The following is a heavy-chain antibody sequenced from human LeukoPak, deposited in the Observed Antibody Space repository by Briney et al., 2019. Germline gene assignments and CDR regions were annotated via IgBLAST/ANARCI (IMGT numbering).Heavy chain of an antibody. J-gene: IGHJ4*02. CDR3: AKDASVTMIVVVSLGFDY. CDR1: GLTFSSYA. CDR2: ISGSGGST. D-gene: IGHD3-22*01. V-gene: IGHV3-23*01. Sequence: GGSLRLSCAASGLTFSSYAMSWVRQAPGKGLEWVSAISGSGGSTYYADSVKGRFTISRDNSKNTLYLQMNSLRAEDTAVYYCAKDASVTMIVVVSLGFDYWGQGTLVTVSS.